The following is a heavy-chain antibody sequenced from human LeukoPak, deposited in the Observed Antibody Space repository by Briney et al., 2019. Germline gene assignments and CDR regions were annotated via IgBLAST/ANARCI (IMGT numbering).Heavy chain of an antibody. CDR2: IYYSGST. D-gene: IGHD3-22*01. CDR3: ARAHRSYDSSGYSPPYYYYGMDV. V-gene: IGHV4-59*01. CDR1: GGSISSYY. J-gene: IGHJ6*02. Sequence: SETLSLTCTVSGGSISSYYWSWIRQPPGKGLEWIGYIYYSGSTNYNPSLKSRVTISVDTSKNQFSLKLSSVPAADTAVYYCARAHRSYDSSGYSPPYYYYGMDVWGQGTTVTVSS.